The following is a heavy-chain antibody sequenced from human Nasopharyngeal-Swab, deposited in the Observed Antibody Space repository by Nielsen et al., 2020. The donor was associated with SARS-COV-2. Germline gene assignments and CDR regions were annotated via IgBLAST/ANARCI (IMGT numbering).Heavy chain of an antibody. D-gene: IGHD2/OR15-2a*01. CDR1: GFTFSSYS. V-gene: IGHV3-23*01. CDR2: ISGSGGST. CDR3: AKAIIAWFPGYYFDY. J-gene: IGHJ4*02. Sequence: GESLKISCAASGFTFSSYSMSWVRQAPGKGLEWVSAISGSGGSTYYADPVKGRFTISRDNSKNTLYLQMNSLRAEDTAVYYCAKAIIAWFPGYYFDYWGQGTLVTVSS.